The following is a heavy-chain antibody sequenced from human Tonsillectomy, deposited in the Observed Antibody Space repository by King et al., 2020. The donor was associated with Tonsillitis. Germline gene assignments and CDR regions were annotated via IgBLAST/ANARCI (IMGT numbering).Heavy chain of an antibody. V-gene: IGHV1-18*04. CDR1: GYTFTSYG. CDR3: ASIDGIAAAGAVGWFDP. Sequence: VQLVQSGAEVKKPGASVKVSCKASGYTFTSYGISWVRQAPGQGLEWMGWISAYNGNTNYAQKLQGRVTMTTDTSTSTAYMELRSLRSDDTAVYYWASIDGIAAAGAVGWFDPWGQGTLVTVSS. J-gene: IGHJ5*02. CDR2: ISAYNGNT. D-gene: IGHD6-13*01.